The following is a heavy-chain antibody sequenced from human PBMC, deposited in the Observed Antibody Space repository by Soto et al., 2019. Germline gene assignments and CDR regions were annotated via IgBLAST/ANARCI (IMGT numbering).Heavy chain of an antibody. V-gene: IGHV4-30-4*01. CDR1: RGSITSGDYY. J-gene: IGHJ4*02. CDR3: ARKYGAGCYCDY. D-gene: IGHD1-26*01. Sequence: QVQLQESGPGLVKPSQTLSLTCTVSRGSITSGDYYRSWIRQPPEKGLEWIWYIYYNGSTYYNPSLKSGVTRLVDTCKSQCSLKLSSVTAADTAVYYCARKYGAGCYCDYWGQGTLVTVSS. CDR2: IYYNGST.